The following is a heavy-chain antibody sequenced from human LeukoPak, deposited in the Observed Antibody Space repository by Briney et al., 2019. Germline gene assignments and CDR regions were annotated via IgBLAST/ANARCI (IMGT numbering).Heavy chain of an antibody. CDR3: ARHGSSWYHVDY. Sequence: SETLSLTCTVSGGSISSYYWSWIRQPPGKGLEWIGCIYYSGITNYNPSLKSRGTISVDTSKNQFSLKLSSVTAAATAVYYCARHGSSWYHVDYWGQGTLVTVSS. CDR1: GGSISSYY. CDR2: IYYSGIT. D-gene: IGHD6-13*01. J-gene: IGHJ4*02. V-gene: IGHV4-59*08.